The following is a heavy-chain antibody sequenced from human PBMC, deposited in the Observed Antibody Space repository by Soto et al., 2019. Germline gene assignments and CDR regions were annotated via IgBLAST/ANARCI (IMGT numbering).Heavy chain of an antibody. J-gene: IGHJ4*02. CDR1: GYTFTTYD. CDR2: MNPNSGDT. V-gene: IGHV1-8*01. Sequence: QVQLVQSGAEVQKPGASVKVSCKASGYTFTTYDINWVRQATGQGLEWMGWMNPNSGDTGYAQKFQGRVTMTRNTSISTAYMKLSSLRSEDTAVYYCARGRGYDASFDYWGQGTLVTVSS. CDR3: ARGRGYDASFDY. D-gene: IGHD5-12*01.